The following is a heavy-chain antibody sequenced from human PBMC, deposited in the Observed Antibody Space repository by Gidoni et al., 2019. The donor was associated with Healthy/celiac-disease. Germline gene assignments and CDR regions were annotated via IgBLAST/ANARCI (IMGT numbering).Heavy chain of an antibody. Sequence: QVQLQQWGAGLLKPSETLSLTCAVYGGSFSGYYWSWIRQPPGKVLEWIGEINHSGSTNYNPSLKSRVTISVDTSKNQFSLKRSSVTVADTAVYYCARGQYDFWSGPSRSYNWFDPWGQGTLVTVSS. D-gene: IGHD3-3*01. CDR1: GGSFSGYY. J-gene: IGHJ5*02. CDR2: INHSGST. CDR3: ARGQYDFWSGPSRSYNWFDP. V-gene: IGHV4-34*01.